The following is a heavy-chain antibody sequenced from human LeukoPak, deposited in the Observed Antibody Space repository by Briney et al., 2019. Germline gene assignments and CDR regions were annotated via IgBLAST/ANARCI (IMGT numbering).Heavy chain of an antibody. Sequence: GESLKISCQDSATSFTSYWIAWVRQVPGKGLEWMGIIFPGDSDTRYSPSFQGQVTISVDKFISTAYLQWSSLKASDTAIYYCARLLSLGELDIDPWGQGTLVTVSS. V-gene: IGHV5-51*01. CDR1: ATSFTSYW. CDR2: IFPGDSDT. D-gene: IGHD1-26*01. CDR3: ARLLSLGELDIDP. J-gene: IGHJ5*02.